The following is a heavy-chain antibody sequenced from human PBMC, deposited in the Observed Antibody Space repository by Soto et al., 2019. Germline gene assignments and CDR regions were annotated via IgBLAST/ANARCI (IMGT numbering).Heavy chain of an antibody. CDR1: GYTFTYYY. J-gene: IGHJ3*02. Sequence: ASVKVSCKACGYTFTYYYMHWVRQAPGQGLEWMGWINHNSGDTNYAQKFQGRVIMTRDTSISTAYMELSGLRSDDTAVYYCARGFYYDSGYWAAFDIWGQGTMVTVSS. V-gene: IGHV1-2*02. D-gene: IGHD3-22*01. CDR3: ARGFYYDSGYWAAFDI. CDR2: INHNSGDT.